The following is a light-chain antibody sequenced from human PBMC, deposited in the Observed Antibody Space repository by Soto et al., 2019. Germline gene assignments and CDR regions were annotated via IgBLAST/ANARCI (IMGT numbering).Light chain of an antibody. CDR2: RAY. V-gene: IGKV3-15*01. CDR3: LQYQHLWA. CDR1: QNIYSN. J-gene: IGKJ4*02. Sequence: IVMTQSPATLSVSPGEIVTLSCRASQNIYSNIAWYQQRRGQAPRLLIYRAYTRATGVPARFSGSGSGTDFTLNICFLQSEDFTVSSCLQYQHLWAFGRGTKLEIK.